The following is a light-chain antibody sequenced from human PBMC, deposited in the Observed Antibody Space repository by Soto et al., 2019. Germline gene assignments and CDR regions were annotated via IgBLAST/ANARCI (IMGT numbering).Light chain of an antibody. CDR3: QQSYRSPYT. J-gene: IGKJ2*01. Sequence: DIQMTQSPSSLSASVGDRVTITCRASQSIRFYLNWYQQKLGKAPKLLIYAASNLQSGVPSRFSGSGSGTDFTLTISSLQPEDFATYYCQQSYRSPYTFGQGTKLEIK. CDR1: QSIRFY. V-gene: IGKV1-39*01. CDR2: AAS.